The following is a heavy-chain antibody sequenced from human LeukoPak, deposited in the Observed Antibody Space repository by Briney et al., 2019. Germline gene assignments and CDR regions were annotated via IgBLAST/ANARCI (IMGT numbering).Heavy chain of an antibody. D-gene: IGHD6-6*01. CDR1: GGSISSSYW. V-gene: IGHV4-4*02. CDR2: IYHSGHT. Sequence: PSGTLSLTCAVSGGSISSSYWWSWVRPPPGKGLEWIGEIYHSGHTNYNPSLRSRVTISVDKSKNQFSLKLNSVTAADTAVYYCARDGDSSSSEEYWGQGTLVTVSS. CDR3: ARDGDSSSSEEY. J-gene: IGHJ4*02.